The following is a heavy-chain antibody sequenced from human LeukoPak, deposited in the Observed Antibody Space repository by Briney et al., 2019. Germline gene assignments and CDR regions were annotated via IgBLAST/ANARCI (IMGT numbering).Heavy chain of an antibody. D-gene: IGHD5-12*01. CDR1: GYTFTSYA. Sequence: ASVKVSCKASGYTFTSYAMHWVRQAPGQRLEWMGWINAGNGNTKYSQKFQGRVTITRDTSASTAYMELSSLRSEDTAVYYCARASPTLFRGYSGYLKYYYYGTDVWGKGTTVTVSS. CDR3: ARASPTLFRGYSGYLKYYYYGTDV. V-gene: IGHV1-3*01. J-gene: IGHJ6*04. CDR2: INAGNGNT.